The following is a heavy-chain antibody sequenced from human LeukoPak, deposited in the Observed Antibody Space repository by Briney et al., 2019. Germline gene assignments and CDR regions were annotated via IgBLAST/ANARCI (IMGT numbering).Heavy chain of an antibody. J-gene: IGHJ6*02. CDR3: ARDGDVVVVPAAISRYYYYGMDV. V-gene: IGHV3-21*01. D-gene: IGHD2-2*01. Sequence: PGGSLRLSCAASGFTFSSYSMNWVRQAPGKGLEWVSSISSSSSYIYYADSVKGRFTISRDNAKNSLYLQMNSLRAEDTAVYYCARDGDVVVVPAAISRYYYYGMDVGGQGTTVTVPS. CDR2: ISSSSSYI. CDR1: GFTFSSYS.